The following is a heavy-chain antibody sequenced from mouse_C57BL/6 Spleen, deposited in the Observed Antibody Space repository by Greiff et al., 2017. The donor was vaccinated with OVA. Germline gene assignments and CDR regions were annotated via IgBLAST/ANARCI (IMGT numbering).Heavy chain of an antibody. Sequence: VHVKQSGAELVRPGASVKLSCTASGFNIKDDYMHWVKQRPEQGLEWIGWIDPENGDTEYASKFQGKATITADTSSNTAYLQLSSLTSEDTAVYYCTIPRPFAYWGQGTLVTVSA. CDR1: GFNIKDDY. V-gene: IGHV14-4*01. CDR3: TIPRPFAY. CDR2: IDPENGDT. J-gene: IGHJ3*01.